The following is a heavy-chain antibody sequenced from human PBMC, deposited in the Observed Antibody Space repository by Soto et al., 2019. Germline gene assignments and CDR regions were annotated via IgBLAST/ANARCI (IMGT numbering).Heavy chain of an antibody. CDR2: IYYSGST. Sequence: QVQLQESGPGLVKPSQTLSLTCTVSGGSISSGGYYWSWIRQQPGKGLEWIGYIYYSGSTYYNPSLKSRVTISVDTSKNQFSLKLSSVTAADTAVYYCARDPLYYDSSGYPLRYFDYWGQGTLVTVSS. V-gene: IGHV4-31*03. CDR1: GGSISSGGYY. J-gene: IGHJ4*02. CDR3: ARDPLYYDSSGYPLRYFDY. D-gene: IGHD3-22*01.